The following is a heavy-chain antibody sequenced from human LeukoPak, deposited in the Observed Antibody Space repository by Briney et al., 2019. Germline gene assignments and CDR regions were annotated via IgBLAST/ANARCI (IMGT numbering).Heavy chain of an antibody. V-gene: IGHV4-39*02. CDR2: IYYSGST. Sequence: KPSETLSLTCTISSGSISSSSYYWGWIRQPPGKGLEWIADIYYSGSTYYNPSLKSRVSISIDTSNNHFSLRLSSVTAADTALYYCARRRYYGSTGYLDWGQGTLVTVSS. J-gene: IGHJ1*01. CDR3: ARRRYYGSTGYLD. D-gene: IGHD3-22*01. CDR1: SGSISSSSYY.